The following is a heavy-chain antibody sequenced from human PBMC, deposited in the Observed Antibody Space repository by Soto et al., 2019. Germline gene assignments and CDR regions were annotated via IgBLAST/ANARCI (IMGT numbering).Heavy chain of an antibody. J-gene: IGHJ4*02. D-gene: IGHD3-10*01. CDR3: AREKRYYGSGSYGVVGTYYFDY. CDR1: GFTVSSNY. Sequence: EVQLVESGGGLVQPGGSLRLSCAASGFTVSSNYMSWVRQAPGKGLEWVSVIYSGGSTYYADSVKGRFTISRHNSKNTLYLQMNSLRAEDTAVYYCAREKRYYGSGSYGVVGTYYFDYWGQGTLVTVSS. CDR2: IYSGGST. V-gene: IGHV3-53*04.